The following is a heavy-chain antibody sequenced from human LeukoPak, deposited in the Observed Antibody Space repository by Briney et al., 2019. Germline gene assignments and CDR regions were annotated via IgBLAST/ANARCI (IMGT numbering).Heavy chain of an antibody. Sequence: QSSETLSLTCTVSGGSISSSTYFWGWIRQPPGKGLEWIGTIYYSGSTYYNPSLKSRVTISVDTSKNQFSLKLSSVTAADTAVYYCARVYYSRSYDYWYFDLWGRGTLVTVSS. D-gene: IGHD6-13*01. J-gene: IGHJ2*01. CDR3: ARVYYSRSYDYWYFDL. CDR1: GGSISSSTYF. CDR2: IYYSGST. V-gene: IGHV4-39*07.